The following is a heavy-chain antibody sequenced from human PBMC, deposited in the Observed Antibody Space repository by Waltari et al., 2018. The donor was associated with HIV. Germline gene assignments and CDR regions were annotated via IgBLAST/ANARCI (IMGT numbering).Heavy chain of an antibody. CDR2: INQSGNT. J-gene: IGHJ5*02. V-gene: IGHV4-34*01. D-gene: IGHD2-2*01. CDR1: GGSLSNYY. Sequence: QVQLQQWGAGLLEPSETLSLTCAVYGGSLSNYYWSWIRQSPGKGLEWIGEINQSGNTKYNPSLKSRVAVSIDTSKSQFSLRLDSVTAADTAVYYCARKVQYSTTWYVGERFDPWGQGTVVTVSS. CDR3: ARKVQYSTTWYVGERFDP.